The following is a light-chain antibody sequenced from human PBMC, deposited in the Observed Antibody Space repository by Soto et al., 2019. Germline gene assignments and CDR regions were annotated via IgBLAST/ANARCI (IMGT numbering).Light chain of an antibody. J-gene: IGLJ2*01. Sequence: QTVVTQPPSVSWAPGQRVPISCTGSRSNIGAGYDVHWYQQLPGTAPKLLIFAYSSRPSGVPDRFSGSRSATSASLAITGLQAEDEADYYCQSFDNSLSGSVFGGGTQLTVL. V-gene: IGLV1-40*01. CDR3: QSFDNSLSGSV. CDR1: RSNIGAGYD. CDR2: AYS.